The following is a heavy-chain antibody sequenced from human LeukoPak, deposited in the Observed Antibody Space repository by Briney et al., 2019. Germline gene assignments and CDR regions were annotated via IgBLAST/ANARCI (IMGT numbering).Heavy chain of an antibody. CDR3: ARDWDYRLDY. V-gene: IGHV4-39*07. Sequence: PSETLSLTCTVAGDSFSAPNYHWGWLRQTPGKGLEWIGSVFHSGRTFYNPSLKSRVTISIDPSKNQLSLSVTSVTAADTAVYYCARDWDYRLDYWGQGTLVTVSS. CDR2: VFHSGRT. D-gene: IGHD4-11*01. J-gene: IGHJ4*02. CDR1: GDSFSAPNYH.